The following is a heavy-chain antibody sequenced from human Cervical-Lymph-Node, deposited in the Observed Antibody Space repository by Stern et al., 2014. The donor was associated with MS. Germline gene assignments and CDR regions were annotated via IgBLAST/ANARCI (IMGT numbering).Heavy chain of an antibody. Sequence: EMQLVESGGGVVRPGGSLRLSCAASGFTFDDYGMNWVRQAPGKGLEWGSGINWNGGSTGYADSVKGRFSISRDNAKNSLYLQMNSLRAEDTALYHCARVSRSDYAASYFDLWGQGTLVTVSS. V-gene: IGHV3-20*01. CDR3: ARVSRSDYAASYFDL. J-gene: IGHJ4*02. CDR2: INWNGGST. D-gene: IGHD4-17*01. CDR1: GFTFDDYG.